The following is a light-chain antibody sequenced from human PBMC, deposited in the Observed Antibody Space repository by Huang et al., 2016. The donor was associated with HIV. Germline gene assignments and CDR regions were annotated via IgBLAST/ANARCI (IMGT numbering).Light chain of an antibody. V-gene: IGKV3-11*01. CDR1: QNITTY. Sequence: EVVLTQSPANLSLSPGERATLYCRASQNITTYLAWYQQKPGQAPSLLMHDVSSRATGIPARFRCSGSGTDFILTISSLEPEDLGGYYCQQRTSWPTFGQGTNLQIK. CDR2: DVS. CDR3: QQRTSWPT. J-gene: IGKJ2*01.